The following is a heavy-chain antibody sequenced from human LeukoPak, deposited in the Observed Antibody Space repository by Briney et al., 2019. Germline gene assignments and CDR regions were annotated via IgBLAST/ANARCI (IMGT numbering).Heavy chain of an antibody. Sequence: GRSLRLSCAVSAFTLSSDGMHWVREAPGKRQERVATMPHDGRNKYYADSVKGRFTIYRDNSKHTLYLQMNSLRAEDRAVYYCEREGIVGTTPSYDAFDIWGQGKMVTVSS. D-gene: IGHD1-26*01. CDR2: MPHDGRNK. CDR1: AFTLSSDG. CDR3: EREGIVGTTPSYDAFDI. J-gene: IGHJ3*02. V-gene: IGHV3-30*03.